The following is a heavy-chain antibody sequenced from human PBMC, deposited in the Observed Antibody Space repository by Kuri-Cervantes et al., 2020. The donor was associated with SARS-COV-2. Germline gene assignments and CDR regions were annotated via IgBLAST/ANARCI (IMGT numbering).Heavy chain of an antibody. CDR2: ISSSGSTI. V-gene: IGHV3-48*03. D-gene: IGHD2-21*01. CDR3: ARDLGISSDL. CDR1: GFTFSSYA. J-gene: IGHJ2*01. Sequence: GESLKISCAASGFTFSSYAMSWVRQAPGKGLEWVSYISSSGSTIYYADSVKGRFTISRDNAKNSLYLQMNSLRAEDTAVYYCARDLGISSDLWGRGTLVTVSS.